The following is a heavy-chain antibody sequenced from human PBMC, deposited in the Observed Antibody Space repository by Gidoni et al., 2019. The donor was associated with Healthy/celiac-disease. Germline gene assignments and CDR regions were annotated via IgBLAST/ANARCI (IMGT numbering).Heavy chain of an antibody. CDR3: AKSPLPGITFGEGDY. CDR1: GFTFSRYA. D-gene: IGHD3-16*01. V-gene: IGHV3-23*01. Sequence: EVQLLESGGGLVQPGGSLRLSCAASGFTFSRYAMSWVRQAPGKGLEWVSAISGSGGSTYYADSVKGRFTISRDNSKNTLYLQMNSLRAEDTAVYYCAKSPLPGITFGEGDYWGQGTLVTVSS. CDR2: ISGSGGST. J-gene: IGHJ4*02.